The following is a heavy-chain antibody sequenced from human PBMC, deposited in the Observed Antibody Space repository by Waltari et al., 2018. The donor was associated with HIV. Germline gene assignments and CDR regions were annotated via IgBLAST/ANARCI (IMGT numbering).Heavy chain of an antibody. CDR2: IKSKTDGGTT. J-gene: IGHJ3*02. CDR1: GFTFSNAW. Sequence: EVQLVESGGGLVKPGGSLRLSCAASGFTFSNAWMSWVRQAPGKGLEWVGRIKSKTDGGTTDYAAPVKGRFTISRDDSKNTLYLQMNSLKTEDTAVYYCTTDCLGGNDAFDIWGQGTMVTVSS. D-gene: IGHD3-10*01. CDR3: TTDCLGGNDAFDI. V-gene: IGHV3-15*01.